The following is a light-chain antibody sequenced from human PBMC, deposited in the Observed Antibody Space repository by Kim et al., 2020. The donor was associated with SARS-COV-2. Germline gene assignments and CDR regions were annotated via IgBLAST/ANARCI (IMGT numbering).Light chain of an antibody. V-gene: IGKV4-1*01. CDR1: QSVLSSSNNKNY. CDR3: QQYYSTPRT. CDR2: WAS. Sequence: RATINCKSSQSVLSSSNNKNYLAWYQQKPGQPPKLLIYWASTRESGVPDRFSGSGSGTDFTLTISSLQAEDVAVYYCQQYYSTPRTFGQGTKLEI. J-gene: IGKJ2*01.